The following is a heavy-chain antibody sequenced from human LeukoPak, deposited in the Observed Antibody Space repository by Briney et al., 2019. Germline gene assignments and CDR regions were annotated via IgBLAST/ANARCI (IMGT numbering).Heavy chain of an antibody. D-gene: IGHD5-12*01. CDR2: IYHSGST. J-gene: IGHJ4*02. Sequence: SETLSLTCTVSGYPISSGYYWGWIRQPPGKGLEWIGSIYHSGSTYYNPSLKSRVTISVDTSKKQFSLKLSSVTAADTAVYYCVRVGYDLHFDYWGQGTLVTVSS. V-gene: IGHV4-38-2*02. CDR3: VRVGYDLHFDY. CDR1: GYPISSGYY.